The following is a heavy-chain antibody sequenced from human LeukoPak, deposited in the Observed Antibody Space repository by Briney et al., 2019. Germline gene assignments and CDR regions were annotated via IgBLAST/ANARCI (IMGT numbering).Heavy chain of an antibody. CDR1: GFTFSSSA. D-gene: IGHD5-18*01. CDR3: ARLWLRGDWFDP. Sequence: PGGSLRLSCAASGFTFSSSAMSWVRQAPGKGLEWVAVISYDGSNKYYADSVKGRFTISRDNSKNTLYLQMNSLRAEDTAVYYCARLWLRGDWFDPWGQGTLVTVSS. J-gene: IGHJ5*02. V-gene: IGHV3-30-3*01. CDR2: ISYDGSNK.